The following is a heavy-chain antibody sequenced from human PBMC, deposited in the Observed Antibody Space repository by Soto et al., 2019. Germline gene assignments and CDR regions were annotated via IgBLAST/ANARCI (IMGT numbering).Heavy chain of an antibody. Sequence: QVQLVQSGAEVKKPGASVKVSCKASGYTFTSYDINWVRQATGQGLEWMGWMNRNSGNTAYAQKFLGRVTTTRNTSISTASMELSSLRAEDTAVYYCARERTLGFDPWGQRTLVTVSS. J-gene: IGHJ5*02. CDR3: ARERTLGFDP. CDR1: GYTFTSYD. D-gene: IGHD1-26*01. CDR2: MNRNSGNT. V-gene: IGHV1-8*01.